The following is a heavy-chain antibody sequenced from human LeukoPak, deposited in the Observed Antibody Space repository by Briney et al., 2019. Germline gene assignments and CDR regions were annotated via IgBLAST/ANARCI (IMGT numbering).Heavy chain of an antibody. D-gene: IGHD3-10*01. CDR3: ARDRDRIPPLYYYYGMDV. CDR1: GYTFTSYG. J-gene: IGHJ6*02. Sequence: ASVKVSCKASGYTFTSYGISWVRQAPGQGLEWMGWISAYNGNTNYAQKLQGRVTMTTDTSTSTAYMELRSLRSDDTAVYDCARDRDRIPPLYYYYGMDVWGQGTTVTVSS. CDR2: ISAYNGNT. V-gene: IGHV1-18*01.